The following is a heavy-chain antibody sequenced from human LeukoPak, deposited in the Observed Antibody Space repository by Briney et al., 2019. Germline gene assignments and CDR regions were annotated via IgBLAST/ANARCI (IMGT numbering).Heavy chain of an antibody. Sequence: PGGSPRLSCAASGFTFTFYAMSWVRQAPGKGLEWVSAISGSGGRTYYADSVKGRFTISRDNSKNTLYLQMNSLRAEDTAVYYCAKGLQQAQGCYYFGMDVWGLGATVTVSS. D-gene: IGHD6-13*01. CDR2: ISGSGGRT. CDR1: GFTFTFYA. V-gene: IGHV3-23*01. J-gene: IGHJ6*02. CDR3: AKGLQQAQGCYYFGMDV.